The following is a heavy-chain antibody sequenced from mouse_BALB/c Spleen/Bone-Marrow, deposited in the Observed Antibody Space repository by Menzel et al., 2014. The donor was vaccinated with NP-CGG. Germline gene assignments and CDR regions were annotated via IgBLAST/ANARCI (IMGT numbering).Heavy chain of an antibody. CDR3: TTLERFAY. Sequence: QVQLQQPGAELVKPGVSVKLSCKASGYTFTNYYMYWVKQRPGQDLEWIGEINLNNGGTNFNEKFKSKATLTVDKSSSTAYMQLSSLASECSAVYYCTTLERFAYWGQGTLVTVSA. V-gene: IGHV1S81*02. CDR1: GYTFTNYY. J-gene: IGHJ3*01. CDR2: INLNNGGT.